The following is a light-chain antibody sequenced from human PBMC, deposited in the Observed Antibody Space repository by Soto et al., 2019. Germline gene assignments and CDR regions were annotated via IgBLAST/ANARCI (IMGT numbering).Light chain of an antibody. CDR3: QQYNSYWA. J-gene: IGKJ1*01. Sequence: DIQMTQSPPTLSASVGDGVTITCRASQGIVRWLAWYQQKPGKAPKLLIYKASSLESGVPSRFSGSGSGTEFTLTISSLQPDDFATYYCQQYNSYWAFGQGTKVDIK. V-gene: IGKV1-5*03. CDR2: KAS. CDR1: QGIVRW.